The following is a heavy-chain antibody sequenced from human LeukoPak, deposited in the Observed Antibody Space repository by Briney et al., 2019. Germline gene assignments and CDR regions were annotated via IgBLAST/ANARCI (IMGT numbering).Heavy chain of an antibody. V-gene: IGHV4-39*01. CDR2: IYYSGTT. J-gene: IGHJ6*02. D-gene: IGHD1-1*01. Sequence: SETLSLTCTVSGDSISSRGYYWTWIRQHPGKGLEWIGSIYYSGTTYYNPSLKSRVAISVDTSKKQFSLNLRSVTAADTAVYYCARATGTTVGYYYYYAMDVWGQGTTVTVSS. CDR1: GDSISSRGYY. CDR3: ARATGTTVGYYYYYAMDV.